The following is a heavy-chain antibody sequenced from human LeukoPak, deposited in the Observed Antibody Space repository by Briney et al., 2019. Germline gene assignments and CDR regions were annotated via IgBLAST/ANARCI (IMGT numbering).Heavy chain of an antibody. J-gene: IGHJ4*02. Sequence: GGSLRLSCAASGFTFSSYSMNWVRQAPGKGLEWVSCISTTSSYIYYADSVKGRFTISRDNAKNSLYLQMNSLRAEDTGVHYCAPTAYHLDSWGQGTLVTVSS. D-gene: IGHD5-18*01. CDR1: GFTFSSYS. V-gene: IGHV3-21*01. CDR2: ISTTSSYI. CDR3: APTAYHLDS.